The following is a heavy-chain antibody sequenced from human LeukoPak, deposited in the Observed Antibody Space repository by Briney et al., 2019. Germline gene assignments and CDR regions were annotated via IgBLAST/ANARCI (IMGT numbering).Heavy chain of an antibody. CDR2: INTNTGNP. V-gene: IGHV7-4-1*02. CDR3: ARETFGAAMVTPQTDWFDP. D-gene: IGHD5-18*01. CDR1: GGTFSSYA. Sequence: ASVKVSCKASGGTFSSYAISWVRQAPGQGLEWMGWINTNTGNPTYAQGFTGRFVFSLVTSVSTAYLQISSLKAEDTAVYYCARETFGAAMVTPQTDWFDPWGQGTLVTVSS. J-gene: IGHJ5*02.